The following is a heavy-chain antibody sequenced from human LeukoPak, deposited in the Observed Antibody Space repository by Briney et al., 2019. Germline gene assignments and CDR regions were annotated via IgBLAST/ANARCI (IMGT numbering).Heavy chain of an antibody. V-gene: IGHV3-9*03. Sequence: GGSLRLSCAASGFTFRSHAMHWVRQAPGKGLEWVSGISWNSGSIGYADSVKGRFTISRDNAKNSLYLQMNSLRAEDMALYYCAKDMGESYYYMDVWGKGTTVTVSS. J-gene: IGHJ6*03. CDR2: ISWNSGSI. CDR1: GFTFRSHA. D-gene: IGHD3-16*01. CDR3: AKDMGESYYYMDV.